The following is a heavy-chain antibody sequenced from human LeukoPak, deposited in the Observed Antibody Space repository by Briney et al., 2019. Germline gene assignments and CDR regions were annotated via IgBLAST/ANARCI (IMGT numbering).Heavy chain of an antibody. J-gene: IGHJ3*02. CDR1: GFTFSSYG. D-gene: IGHD2-15*01. CDR2: IRYDGSNK. V-gene: IGHV3-30*02. Sequence: GGSLRLSCAASGFTFSSYGMHWVRQAPGKGLEWVAFIRYDGSNKYYADSVKGRFTISRDNSKNTLYLQMNSLRAEDTALYYCAKEKSQCSGGSCSYAFDIWGQGTMVTVSS. CDR3: AKEKSQCSGGSCSYAFDI.